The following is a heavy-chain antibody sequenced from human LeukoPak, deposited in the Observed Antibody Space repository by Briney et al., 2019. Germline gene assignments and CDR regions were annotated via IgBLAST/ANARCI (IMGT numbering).Heavy chain of an antibody. Sequence: SQTLSLTCTVSGGSISSGGYYWSWIRRHPGKGLEWIGYTYYSGSTYYNPSLKSRVTISVDTSKNQFSLKLSSVTAADTAVYYCARFNYGGKARFDPWGQGTLVTVSS. D-gene: IGHD4-23*01. CDR1: GGSISSGGYY. J-gene: IGHJ5*02. V-gene: IGHV4-31*03. CDR2: TYYSGST. CDR3: ARFNYGGKARFDP.